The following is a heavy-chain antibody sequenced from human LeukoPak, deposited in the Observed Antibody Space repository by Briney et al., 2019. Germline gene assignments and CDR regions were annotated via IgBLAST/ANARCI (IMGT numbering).Heavy chain of an antibody. V-gene: IGHV4-39*07. J-gene: IGHJ4*02. CDR1: GGSISSNNYY. D-gene: IGHD5-18*01. CDR3: ARVWIQLPGRLQKSQRRGYFDY. Sequence: SETLSLTCTVSGGSISSNNYYWGWIRQPPGKGLEWIGSIYYSGSTYYNPSLKSRVTISVDTSKNQFSLKLSSVTAADTAVYYCARVWIQLPGRLQKSQRRGYFDYWGQGTLVTVSS. CDR2: IYYSGST.